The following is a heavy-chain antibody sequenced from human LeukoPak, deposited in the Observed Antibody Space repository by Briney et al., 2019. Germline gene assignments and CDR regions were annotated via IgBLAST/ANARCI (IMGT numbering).Heavy chain of an antibody. V-gene: IGHV3-66*01. Sequence: GGSLRLSCAASGFSVSNYYMSWVRQPPGKGLEWVSVMYIGGGRYYGDSVKGRFTISRDNSKNTVFLQMNSLRVEDTALYYCTRGQSYCGADCYSDWGQGTLVTVSS. CDR3: TRGQSYCGADCYSD. CDR2: MYIGGGR. D-gene: IGHD2-21*02. J-gene: IGHJ4*02. CDR1: GFSVSNYY.